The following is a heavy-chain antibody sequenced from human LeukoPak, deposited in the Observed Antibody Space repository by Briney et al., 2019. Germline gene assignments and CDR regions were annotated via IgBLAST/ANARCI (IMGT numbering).Heavy chain of an antibody. CDR2: IGRKSSGGTT. V-gene: IGHV3-49*04. Sequence: GGSLRLSCTTSGFTFGDYAINWVRQAPGKGLEWVGFIGRKSSGGTTEYAASVKGRFTISRDDSKRIAYLQMNSLKTEDTALYCCTRDFGDYIYYGLDVWGQGTTVTVSS. J-gene: IGHJ6*02. CDR3: TRDFGDYIYYGLDV. D-gene: IGHD4-17*01. CDR1: GFTFGDYA.